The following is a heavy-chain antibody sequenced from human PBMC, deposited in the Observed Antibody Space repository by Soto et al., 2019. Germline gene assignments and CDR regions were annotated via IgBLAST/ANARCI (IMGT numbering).Heavy chain of an antibody. Sequence: SGPTLVKPTQTLTLTCTFSGFSLSTSGVGVGWIRQPPGKALEWLALIYWDDDKRYSPSLKSRLTITKDTSKNQVVLTMTNMDPVDTATYYCARLWFGELGRDAFDIWGQGTMVTVSS. J-gene: IGHJ3*02. CDR1: GFSLSTSGVG. V-gene: IGHV2-5*02. CDR2: IYWDDDK. CDR3: ARLWFGELGRDAFDI. D-gene: IGHD3-10*01.